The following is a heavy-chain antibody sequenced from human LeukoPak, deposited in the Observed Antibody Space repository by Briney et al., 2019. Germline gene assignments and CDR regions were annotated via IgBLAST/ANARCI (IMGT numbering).Heavy chain of an antibody. D-gene: IGHD1-26*01. CDR1: GGSISSSNW. Sequence: PSGTLSLTCAVSGGSISSSNWWSWVRQPPGKGLEWIGEIYHSGSTNYNPSLKSRVTISVDRSKNQFSLKLSSVTAADTAVYYCARGGAYDPSYYFDYWGQGTLVTVSS. V-gene: IGHV4-4*02. CDR3: ARGGAYDPSYYFDY. CDR2: IYHSGST. J-gene: IGHJ4*02.